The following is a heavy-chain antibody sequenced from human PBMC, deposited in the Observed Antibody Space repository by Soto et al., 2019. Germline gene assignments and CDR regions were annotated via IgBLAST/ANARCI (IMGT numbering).Heavy chain of an antibody. D-gene: IGHD3-22*01. Sequence: SVKVSCKASGGTFSSYTISWVRQAPGQGLEWMGRIIPILGTANYAQKLQGRVTMTTDTSTSTAYMELRSLRSDDTAVYYCARGSSGYYYLDYWGQGTLVTVSS. CDR3: ARGSSGYYYLDY. CDR1: GGTFSSYT. CDR2: IIPILGTA. J-gene: IGHJ4*02. V-gene: IGHV1-69*08.